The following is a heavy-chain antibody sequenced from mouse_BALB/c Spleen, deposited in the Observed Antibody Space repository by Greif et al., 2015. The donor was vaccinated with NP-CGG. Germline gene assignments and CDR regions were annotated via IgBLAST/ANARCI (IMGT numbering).Heavy chain of an antibody. D-gene: IGHD1-1*01. V-gene: IGHV2-6-7*01. CDR1: GFSLPGYG. Sequence: VKVVESGPGLVAPSQSLSITCTVSGFSLPGYGVNWVRQPPGKGLEWLGMIWGDGGTDYNSALKSRLSISKDNSKSQVFLKMNSLQTDDTARYYCARGDYGSSLYYAMDYWGQGTSVTVSS. J-gene: IGHJ4*01. CDR2: IWGDGGT. CDR3: ARGDYGSSLYYAMDY.